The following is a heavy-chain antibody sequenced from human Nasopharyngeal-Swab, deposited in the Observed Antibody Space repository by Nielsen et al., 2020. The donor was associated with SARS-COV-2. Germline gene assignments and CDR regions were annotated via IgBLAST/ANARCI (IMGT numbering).Heavy chain of an antibody. CDR2: IYYSGST. D-gene: IGHD4-17*01. J-gene: IGHJ6*02. CDR3: ARAQRGTVTIYYYYGMDV. V-gene: IGHV4-39*07. Sequence: RQAPGKGLEWIGSIYYSGSTYYNPSLKSRVTISVDKSKNQFSLKLSSVAAADTAVYYCARAQRGTVTIYYYYGMDVWGQGTTVTVSS.